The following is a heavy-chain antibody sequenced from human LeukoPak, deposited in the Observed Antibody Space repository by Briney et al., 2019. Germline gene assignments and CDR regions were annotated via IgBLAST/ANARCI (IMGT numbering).Heavy chain of an antibody. CDR3: ARDSDGSSWYDYYYMDV. V-gene: IGHV4-4*07. CDR1: GGSISSYY. CDR2: IYTSGST. J-gene: IGHJ6*03. Sequence: KPSETLSLTCTVSGGSISSYYWSWIRQPAGKGLEWIGRIYTSGSTNYNPSLKSRVTMSVDTSKNQFSLKLSSVTAADTAVYYCARDSDGSSWYDYYYMDVWGKGTTVTISS. D-gene: IGHD6-13*01.